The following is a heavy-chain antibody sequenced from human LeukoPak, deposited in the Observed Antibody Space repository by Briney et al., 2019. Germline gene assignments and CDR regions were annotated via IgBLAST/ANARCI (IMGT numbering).Heavy chain of an antibody. V-gene: IGHV4-4*07. CDR2: ISSSGST. Sequence: PSETLSLTCTVSGGSISSQYWSWIRQPAGKGLEWIGRISSSGSTNYNPSLKSRVTISVDTSKNQFSLKLSSVTAADTAVYFCARGPYSYDSSGAFDIWGQGTMVTVSS. CDR3: ARGPYSYDSSGAFDI. J-gene: IGHJ3*02. CDR1: GGSISSQY. D-gene: IGHD3-22*01.